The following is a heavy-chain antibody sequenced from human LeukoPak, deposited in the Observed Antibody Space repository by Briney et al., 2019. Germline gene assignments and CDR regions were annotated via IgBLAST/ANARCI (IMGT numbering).Heavy chain of an antibody. CDR2: IRYDGSNQ. CDR1: GFSFSGYG. D-gene: IGHD6-13*01. J-gene: IGHJ4*02. CDR3: AKSGSSNWSVDY. Sequence: GGSLRLSCAASGFSFSGYGMHWVRQAPGKGLEWVTFIRYDGSNQYYADSVKGRFTISRDNSKNTLYLQMNSLRSEDTAVYYCAKSGSSNWSVDYWGQGTLVTVSS. V-gene: IGHV3-30*02.